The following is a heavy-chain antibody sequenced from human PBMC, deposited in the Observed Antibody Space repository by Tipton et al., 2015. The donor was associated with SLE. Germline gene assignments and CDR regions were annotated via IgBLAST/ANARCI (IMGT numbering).Heavy chain of an antibody. V-gene: IGHV4-59*08. J-gene: IGHJ6*02. CDR1: GGSISSYY. D-gene: IGHD6-13*01. CDR3: ARQGQQLVRPYYYGMDV. CDR2: IYYSGST. Sequence: TLSLTCTVSGGSISSYYWSWIRQPPGKGLEWIGYIYYSGSTNYNPSLKSRVTISVDTPKNQFSLKLSSVTAADTAAYYCARQGQQLVRPYYYGMDVWGQGTTVTVSS.